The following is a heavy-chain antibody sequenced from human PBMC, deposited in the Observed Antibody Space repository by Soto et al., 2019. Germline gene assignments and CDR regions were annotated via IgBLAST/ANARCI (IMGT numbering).Heavy chain of an antibody. Sequence: GGSLRLSCETSGFPFGIYTMNWVRQAPGKGLEWVSSISSSGTYIDYADSVEGRFAISRDDAKDSVFLEMTSLRVDDTAVYYCAREGNYHEFWGQGTLVTVSS. D-gene: IGHD3-10*01. J-gene: IGHJ4*02. CDR2: ISSSGTYI. CDR3: AREGNYHEF. V-gene: IGHV3-21*01. CDR1: GFPFGIYT.